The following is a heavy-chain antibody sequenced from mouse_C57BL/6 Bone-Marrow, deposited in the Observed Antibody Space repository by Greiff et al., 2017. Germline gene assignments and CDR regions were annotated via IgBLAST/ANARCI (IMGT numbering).Heavy chain of an antibody. J-gene: IGHJ2*01. CDR1: GYAFSSYW. D-gene: IGHD1-1*01. CDR2: IYPGDGDT. CDR3: ARGVYYGSGFLDY. Sequence: QVQLQQSGAELVKPGASVKISCKASGYAFSSYWMNWVKQRPGQGLEWIGQIYPGDGDTNYNGKFKGKATLTADKSSSTAYMQLSSLTSEDSAVYFCARGVYYGSGFLDYWGQGTTLTVSS. V-gene: IGHV1-80*01.